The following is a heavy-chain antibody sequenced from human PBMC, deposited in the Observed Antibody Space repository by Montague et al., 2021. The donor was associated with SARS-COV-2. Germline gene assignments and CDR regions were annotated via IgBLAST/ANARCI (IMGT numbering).Heavy chain of an antibody. CDR1: GFIFSSYA. CDR3: AREGFPISTSDPVGAFDI. J-gene: IGHJ3*02. D-gene: IGHD1-26*01. CDR2: ISYDGRKK. V-gene: IGHV3-30*04. Sequence: SLRLSCAASGFIFSSYAFHWVRQAPGKGLEWVAIISYDGRKKYXXXSXXXRFXISRDTSRNTLYLQLNSLRSEATATYYCAREGFPISTSDPVGAFDIWGQGTMVTVSS.